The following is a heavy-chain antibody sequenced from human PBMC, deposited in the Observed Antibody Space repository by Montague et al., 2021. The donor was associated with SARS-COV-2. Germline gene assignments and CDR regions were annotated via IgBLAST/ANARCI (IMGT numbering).Heavy chain of an antibody. Sequence: PALAKPTQTLTLTCTFSGFSLSTSGLCVSWIRQPPGKALEWLARIDWDDDKYYSTSLKTRLTIPKDTSKNQVVLTMTNMDPVDTATYYCARRTYDILTGYDYGMDVWGQGTTVTVSS. CDR2: IDWDDDK. V-gene: IGHV2-70*11. J-gene: IGHJ6*02. D-gene: IGHD3-9*01. CDR1: GFSLSTSGLC. CDR3: ARRTYDILTGYDYGMDV.